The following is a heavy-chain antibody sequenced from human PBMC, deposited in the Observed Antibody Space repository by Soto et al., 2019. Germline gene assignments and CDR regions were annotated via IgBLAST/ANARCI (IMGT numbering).Heavy chain of an antibody. CDR3: ARVFSDSSSFFDP. CDR2: IYYSGST. CDR1: ARTILSGIYY. Sequence: LSLSFTLYARTILSGIYYWSWIRQHPGKGLEWIGYIYYSGSTYYNPSLKSRVTISVDTSKNQFSLKLSSVTAADTAVYYCARVFSDSSSFFDPWGQ. J-gene: IGHJ5*02. V-gene: IGHV4-31*03. D-gene: IGHD6-13*01.